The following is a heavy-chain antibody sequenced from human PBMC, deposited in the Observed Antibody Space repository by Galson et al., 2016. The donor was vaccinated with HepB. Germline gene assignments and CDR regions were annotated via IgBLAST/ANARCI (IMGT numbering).Heavy chain of an antibody. CDR1: GFIFSNFG. CDR3: AKATYSGTYFES. Sequence: SLRLSCAASGFIFSNFGMHWVRQAPGRGLEWVAVISYDANNKNYENSVKGRFTISRDNSKNTLYLQLNSLRGDDTAVYYCAKATYSGTYFESWGQGTLVTVSS. CDR2: ISYDANNK. V-gene: IGHV3-30*18. D-gene: IGHD3-10*01. J-gene: IGHJ4*02.